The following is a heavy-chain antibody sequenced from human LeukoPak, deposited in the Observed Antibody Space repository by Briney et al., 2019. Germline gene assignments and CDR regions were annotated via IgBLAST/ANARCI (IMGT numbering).Heavy chain of an antibody. CDR1: GFTFSSYS. Sequence: GGSLRLSCAASGFTFSSYSMNWVRQAPGKGLEWVSSISSSSSYIYYADSVKGRFTISRDNAKNSLYLQMNSLRAEDTAVYYCSKATPPRDGSNPDYWGQGTLVTVSS. CDR2: ISSSSSYI. D-gene: IGHD5-24*01. J-gene: IGHJ4*02. V-gene: IGHV3-21*01. CDR3: SKATPPRDGSNPDY.